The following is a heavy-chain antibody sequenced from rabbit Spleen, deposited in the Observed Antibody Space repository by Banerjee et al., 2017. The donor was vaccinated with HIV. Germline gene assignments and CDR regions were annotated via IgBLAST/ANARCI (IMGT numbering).Heavy chain of an antibody. V-gene: IGHV1S40*01. CDR1: GLSFSSSHD. J-gene: IGHJ4*01. CDR2: IDVTKYGTT. D-gene: IGHD2-1*01. CDR3: ARGSATMTMVITGYYFSL. Sequence: QSLKESGGGLVKPGASLTLTCTASGLSFSSSHDMCWVRQAPGKGLEWIACIDVTKYGTTYYASWAKGRFTISKTSSTTVTLQMTSLTAADTATYFCARGSATMTMVITGYYFSLWGPGTLVTVS.